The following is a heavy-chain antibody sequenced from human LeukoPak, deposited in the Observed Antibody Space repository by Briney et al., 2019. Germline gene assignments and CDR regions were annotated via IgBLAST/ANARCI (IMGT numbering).Heavy chain of an antibody. D-gene: IGHD1-14*01. CDR3: ARDVAYNAFDY. CDR1: GFTFKSAW. CDR2: INEDASVK. J-gene: IGHJ4*02. V-gene: IGHV3-7*01. Sequence: GGSLRLSCAASGFTFKSAWMTWVRQAPGKGLEWVANINEDASVKNYVGSVKGRFTISRDNAKNSLYLQLSSLRAEDTAIYYCARDVAYNAFDYWGQETLVTVSS.